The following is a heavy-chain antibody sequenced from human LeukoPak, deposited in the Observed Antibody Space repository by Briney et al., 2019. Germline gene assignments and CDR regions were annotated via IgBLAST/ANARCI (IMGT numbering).Heavy chain of an antibody. CDR1: GFSFSDYW. D-gene: IGHD5-18*01. CDR3: ARGGYSRGYFDY. J-gene: IGHJ4*02. V-gene: IGHV3-7*01. CDR2: IKPTGSDK. Sequence: GSLRLSCAVSGFSFSDYWMSWVRQAPGKGLEWVANIKPTGSDKYYVNSVKGRFTMSRDNAKTSLYLHMNSLRVEDTAVYYGARGGYSRGYFDYWGQGTLVTVSS.